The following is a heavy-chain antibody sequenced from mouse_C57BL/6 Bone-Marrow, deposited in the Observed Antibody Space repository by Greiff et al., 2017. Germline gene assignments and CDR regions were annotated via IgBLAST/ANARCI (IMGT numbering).Heavy chain of an antibody. CDR2: ISYNGSI. V-gene: IGHV3-6*01. Sequence: EVQLVESGPGLVKPSQSLSLTCSVTGYSITGGYFWNWIRQFPGNKLEWMGYISYNGSINYNPSLKNRISITRDTSPNQYFLKLNSVTTEDTATYCCARYVWMDYWGQGTLVTVSA. J-gene: IGHJ4*01. CDR1: GYSITGGYF. CDR3: ARYVWMDY.